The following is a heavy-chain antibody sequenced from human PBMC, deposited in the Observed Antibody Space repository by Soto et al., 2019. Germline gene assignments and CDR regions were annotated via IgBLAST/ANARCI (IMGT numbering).Heavy chain of an antibody. J-gene: IGHJ4*02. D-gene: IGHD3-22*01. CDR1: SYLISSGYY. Sequence: XGTLSLASSVSSYLISSGYYWGWVRQTPGKGLEGLGSIDYSGRTYKNPSLKSRVSASVDLSKNQFSLNLRSVTAADTAVYLCARDMSSVYDSYYFDYWGQGTLVTVSS. CDR2: IDYSGRT. CDR3: ARDMSSVYDSYYFDY. V-gene: IGHV4-38-2*02.